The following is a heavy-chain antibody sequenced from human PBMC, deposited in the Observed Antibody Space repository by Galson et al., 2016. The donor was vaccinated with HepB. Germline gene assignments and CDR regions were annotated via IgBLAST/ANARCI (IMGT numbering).Heavy chain of an antibody. V-gene: IGHV4-31*11. CDR2: IHDSVTT. D-gene: IGHD3-9*01. CDR3: ARAPYYFDRSGHMGLDH. Sequence: TLSLTCAVSGGSVSGSGYYWTWIRQHPGRGLEWIGYIHDSVTTYYKPSLKSRLTISLDRSKNQFSLKLTSVTAADTAVYFCARAPYYFDRSGHMGLDHWGQGTLVTVSS. CDR1: GGSVSGSGYY. J-gene: IGHJ4*02.